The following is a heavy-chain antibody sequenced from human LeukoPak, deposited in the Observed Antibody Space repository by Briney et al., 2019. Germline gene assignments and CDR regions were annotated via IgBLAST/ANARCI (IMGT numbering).Heavy chain of an antibody. CDR2: TRFDGSKR. J-gene: IGHJ4*02. D-gene: IGHD2-15*01. Sequence: GGSLRLSSAASGFTFSNFGTHWVRQAPGKGLEWVGFTRFDGSKRYYADSVKGRFTISRDNSKSAVYLYMNSLRLEDTAVYFCAKDKVDCSGGTCSNYIDYRGPGTLVTVSS. CDR3: AKDKVDCSGGTCSNYIDY. V-gene: IGHV3-30*02. CDR1: GFTFSNFG.